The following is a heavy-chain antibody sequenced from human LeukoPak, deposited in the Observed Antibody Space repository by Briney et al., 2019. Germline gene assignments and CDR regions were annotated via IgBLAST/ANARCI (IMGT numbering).Heavy chain of an antibody. Sequence: ASVKVSCKASGYTFTGYYMHWVRQAPGQGLEWMGWINPNSGGTNYAQKFQGRVSMTRDTSISTLYMELSRLTSDDTAVYYCARDHLNWGAVWSATPGGLDYWGQGAVVTVSS. V-gene: IGHV1-2*02. CDR1: GYTFTGYY. J-gene: IGHJ4*02. CDR2: INPNSGGT. CDR3: ARDHLNWGAVWSATPGGLDY. D-gene: IGHD3-3*01.